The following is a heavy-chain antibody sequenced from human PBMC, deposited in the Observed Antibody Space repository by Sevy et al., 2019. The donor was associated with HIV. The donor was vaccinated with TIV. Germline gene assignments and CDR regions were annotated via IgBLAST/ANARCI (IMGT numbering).Heavy chain of an antibody. V-gene: IGHV1-18*01. CDR3: AREGSPRANYDFWSGYSTYYYYGMDV. CDR2: ISAYNGNT. J-gene: IGHJ6*02. Sequence: ASVKVSCKASGYTFTSYGISWVRQAPGQGLEWMGWISAYNGNTNYAQKLQGRVTMTTDTSTSTAYMELRSLRSDDTAVYYWAREGSPRANYDFWSGYSTYYYYGMDVWGQGTTVTVSS. D-gene: IGHD3-3*01. CDR1: GYTFTSYG.